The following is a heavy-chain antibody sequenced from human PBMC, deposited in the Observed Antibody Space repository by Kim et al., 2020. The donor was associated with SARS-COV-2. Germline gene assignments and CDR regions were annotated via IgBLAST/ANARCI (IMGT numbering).Heavy chain of an antibody. D-gene: IGHD5-12*01. V-gene: IGHV3-15*01. J-gene: IGHJ4*02. CDR3: ATVFLRGYTGYVGF. Sequence: YAAPVKGRFTISRDDSKNTLYLQMNSLKSEDTAVYYCATVFLRGYTGYVGFWGQGTLVTVSS.